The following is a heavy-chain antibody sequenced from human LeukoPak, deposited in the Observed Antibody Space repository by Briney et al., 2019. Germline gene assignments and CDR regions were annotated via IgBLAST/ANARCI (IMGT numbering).Heavy chain of an antibody. CDR1: GFTFSSYG. V-gene: IGHV3-30*18. D-gene: IGHD1-1*01. CDR3: AKDKVERYYFDY. CDR2: ISYDGSNK. Sequence: PGRSLRLSCAASGFTFSSYGMHWVRQAPGKGLEWVAVISYDGSNKYYADSVKGRFTISRDNSKNTLYLQMNSLRAEDTAVYYCAKDKVERYYFDYWGQGTLVTVSS. J-gene: IGHJ4*02.